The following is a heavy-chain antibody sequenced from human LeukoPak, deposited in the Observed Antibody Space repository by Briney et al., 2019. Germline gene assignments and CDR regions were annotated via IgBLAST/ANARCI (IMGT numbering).Heavy chain of an antibody. CDR1: GFTFSSYG. J-gene: IGHJ4*02. D-gene: IGHD6-6*01. V-gene: IGHV3-30*18. Sequence: PGRSLRLSCAASGFTFSSYGMHWVRQAPGKGLEWVAVISYDGSNKYYADSVKGRFTISRDNSKNTLYLQMNSLRAEDTAVYYCAKAGDSSSSPLFLDWGQGTLVTVSS. CDR2: ISYDGSNK. CDR3: AKAGDSSSSPLFLD.